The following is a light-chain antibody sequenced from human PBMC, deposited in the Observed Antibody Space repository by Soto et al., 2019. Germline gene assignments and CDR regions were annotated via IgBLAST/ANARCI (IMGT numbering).Light chain of an antibody. CDR2: ATS. V-gene: IGKV1-39*01. Sequence: DIPMTQSPSSLSASVGARVTITCRASQTIKSFLNWYQQKPGKAPKLLIYATSSVQIGVPARFSGGRSGTDFSLSISSLQPEDFATYYCQQTYVAPVTFGGGTKVEI. CDR1: QTIKSF. J-gene: IGKJ4*01. CDR3: QQTYVAPVT.